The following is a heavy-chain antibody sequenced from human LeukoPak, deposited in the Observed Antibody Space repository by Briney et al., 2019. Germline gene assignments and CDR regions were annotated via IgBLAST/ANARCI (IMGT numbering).Heavy chain of an antibody. CDR1: GGSVSSRNYY. Sequence: SETLSLTCTVSGGSVSSRNYYWGWIRQPPGKGLEWIGNMYYSGSTYYNPSLKSRVAMSVDTSKNQFSLRLSSVTAADTAVYYCAMLRRSIAARPVDYWGQGTLVTVSS. CDR3: AMLRRSIAARPVDY. D-gene: IGHD6-6*01. CDR2: MYYSGST. V-gene: IGHV4-39*07. J-gene: IGHJ4*02.